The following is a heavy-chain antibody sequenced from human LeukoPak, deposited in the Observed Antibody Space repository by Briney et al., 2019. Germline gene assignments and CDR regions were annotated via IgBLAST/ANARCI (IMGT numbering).Heavy chain of an antibody. CDR2: ISWNSGSI. D-gene: IGHD6-13*01. CDR3: ARGAVAAAGTDY. V-gene: IGHV3-9*01. J-gene: IGHJ4*02. CDR1: GFTFDDYA. Sequence: GGSLRLSCAASGFTFDDYAMHWVRQAPGKGLEWVSGISWNSGSIGYADSVKGRFTISRDNAKNSLYLQMNSLRAEDTAVYYCARGAVAAAGTDYWGQGTVVTVSS.